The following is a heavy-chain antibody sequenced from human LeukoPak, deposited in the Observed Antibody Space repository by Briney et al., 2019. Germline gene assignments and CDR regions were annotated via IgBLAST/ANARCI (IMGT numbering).Heavy chain of an antibody. CDR2: ISWNSGSI. Sequence: QPGRSLRLSCAASGFTFDDYAMHSVRQAPGKGLEWVSGISWNSGSIGYADSVKGRFTISRDNAKNSLYLQMNSLRAEDTALYYCAKDLGAAYYYGMDVWGQGTTVTVSS. CDR1: GFTFDDYA. CDR3: AKDLGAAYYYGMDV. J-gene: IGHJ6*02. V-gene: IGHV3-9*01. D-gene: IGHD2-15*01.